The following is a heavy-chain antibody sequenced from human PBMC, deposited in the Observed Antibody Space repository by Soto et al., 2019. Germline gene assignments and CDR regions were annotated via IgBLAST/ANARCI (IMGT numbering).Heavy chain of an antibody. J-gene: IGHJ4*02. D-gene: IGHD6-19*01. CDR2: IYSGGST. V-gene: IGHV3-66*02. CDR1: GFTVSSNY. Sequence: GGSLRLSCAASGFTVSSNYMSWVRQAPGKGLEWVSVIYSGGSTYYADSVKGRFTITRDNSKNTLYLQMNSLRAEDTAVYYCARTYSSGWYDYWGQGTLVTVSS. CDR3: ARTYSSGWYDY.